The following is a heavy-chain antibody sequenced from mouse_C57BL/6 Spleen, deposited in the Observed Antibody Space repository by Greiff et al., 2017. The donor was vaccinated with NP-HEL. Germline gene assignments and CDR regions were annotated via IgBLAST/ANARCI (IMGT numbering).Heavy chain of an antibody. V-gene: IGHV1-19*01. CDR1: GYTFTDYY. D-gene: IGHD1-1*01. J-gene: IGHJ2*01. Sequence: DVKLQESGPVLVKPGASVKMSCKASGYTFTDYYMNWVKQSHGKSLEWIGVINPYNGGTSYNQKFKGKATLTVDKSSSTAYMELNSLTSEDSAVYYCARLLRSDYWGQGTTLTVSS. CDR2: INPYNGGT. CDR3: ARLLRSDY.